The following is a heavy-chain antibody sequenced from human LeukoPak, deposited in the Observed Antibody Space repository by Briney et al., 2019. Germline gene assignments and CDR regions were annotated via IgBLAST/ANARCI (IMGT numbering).Heavy chain of an antibody. CDR3: ARSPSGSADH. CDR2: IGGSSSET. V-gene: IGHV3-11*03. CDR1: GFTFSDYY. Sequence: GGSLSLSCAASGFTFSDYYMIWFRQAPGKGLEWVSYIGGSSSETKYADAVKGRVTISRDNDKNSLYLQMNSLRAEDTALYYCARSPSGSADHWGQGTLVTVSS. D-gene: IGHD3-10*01. J-gene: IGHJ4*02.